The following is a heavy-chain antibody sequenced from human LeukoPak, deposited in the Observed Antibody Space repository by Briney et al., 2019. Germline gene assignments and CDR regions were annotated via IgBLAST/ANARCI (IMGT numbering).Heavy chain of an antibody. CDR1: GYTFTSYG. V-gene: IGHV1-18*01. CDR3: ARIAAAGRDYYYYMDV. CDR2: ISTYNGDT. Sequence: GASVKVSCKASGYTFTSYGISWVRQAPGQGLEWMGWISTYNGDTNYAQKLQGRVTMTTDTSTSTAYMELRSLRSDDTAVYYCARIAAAGRDYYYYMDVWGKGTTVTVSS. J-gene: IGHJ6*03. D-gene: IGHD6-13*01.